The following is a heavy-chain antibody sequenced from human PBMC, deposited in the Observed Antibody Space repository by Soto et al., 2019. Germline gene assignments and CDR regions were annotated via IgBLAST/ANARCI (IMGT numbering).Heavy chain of an antibody. CDR1: GCNFNNYA. J-gene: IGHJ4*02. D-gene: IGHD3-10*01. Sequence: GSLRLPYAACGCNFNNYAMTWVRQATGKGLEWVSAISGGGDTTSYADSVKGRFTVSRDGSKNTLYLQMSSLRAEDTALYYCAKGRGGSGSLTPRVDFWGQGTLVTVSS. V-gene: IGHV3-23*01. CDR2: ISGGGDTT. CDR3: AKGRGGSGSLTPRVDF.